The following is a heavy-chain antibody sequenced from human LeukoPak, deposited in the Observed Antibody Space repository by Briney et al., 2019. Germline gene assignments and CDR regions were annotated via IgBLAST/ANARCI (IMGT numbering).Heavy chain of an antibody. CDR2: IYYSGST. J-gene: IGHJ3*02. V-gene: IGHV4-59*01. Sequence: SETLSLTCTVSGGSISSYYWSWIRQPPGKGLEWIGYIYYSGSTNYNPSLKSRVTISVDTSKNQFSLKLSSVTAADTAVYYCARDLGVAARLDAFDIWGQGTTVTVSS. CDR1: GGSISSYY. CDR3: ARDLGVAARLDAFDI. D-gene: IGHD6-6*01.